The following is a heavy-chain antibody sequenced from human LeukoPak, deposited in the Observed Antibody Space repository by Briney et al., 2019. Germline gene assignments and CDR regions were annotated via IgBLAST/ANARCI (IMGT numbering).Heavy chain of an antibody. J-gene: IGHJ4*02. CDR2: INPSGGST. CDR1: GYTFTSYY. CDR3: ARVRYYDSSGYYYFGY. D-gene: IGHD3-22*01. V-gene: IGHV1-46*01. Sequence: SVKVSFKASGYTFTSYYMHWVRHAPGQGLEWMGIINPSGGSTSYAQKFQGRVTMTRDTSTSTVYMELSSLRSEDTAVYYCARVRYYDSSGYYYFGYWGQGTLVTVSS.